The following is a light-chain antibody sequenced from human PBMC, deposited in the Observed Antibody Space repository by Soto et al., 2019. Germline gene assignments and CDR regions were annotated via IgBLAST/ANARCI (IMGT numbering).Light chain of an antibody. Sequence: EIVLAQSPVTLSLSPGERASLSCRGSGGVSSYYLAWYQQKPGQAPRLLIYPASSRATGIPDRLSGGGSGTDFTLTISRLEPEDFALYYCQQCGSSPWTFGQGTKVDIK. V-gene: IGKV3-20*01. CDR1: GGVSSYY. CDR2: PAS. J-gene: IGKJ1*01. CDR3: QQCGSSPWT.